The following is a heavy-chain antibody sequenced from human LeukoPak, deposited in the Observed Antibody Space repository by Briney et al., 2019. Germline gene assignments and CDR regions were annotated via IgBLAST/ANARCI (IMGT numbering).Heavy chain of an antibody. J-gene: IGHJ4*02. D-gene: IGHD2-8*01. CDR3: TRDFRDGVGF. V-gene: IGHV3-48*04. Sequence: GGSLRLSCVASRFTFRRFVMNWVRQSPGKGLEWVSYIGSNSATTHFADAVKGRFTICGDNAKNSLYLQMTSLRVEDTAVYYCTRDFRDGVGFWGQGTLVTVSS. CDR1: RFTFRRFV. CDR2: IGSNSATT.